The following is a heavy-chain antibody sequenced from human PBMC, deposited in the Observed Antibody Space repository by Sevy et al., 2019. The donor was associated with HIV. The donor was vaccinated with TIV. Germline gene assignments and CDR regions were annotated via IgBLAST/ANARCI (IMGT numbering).Heavy chain of an antibody. Sequence: GGSLGRSCAASGFTFSSYWMSWVRQAPGKGLEWVANIKQDGSEKYYVDSVKGRFTISRDNAKNSLYLQMNSLRAEDTAVSYCGNANGKRYCSGGSCYSFYYFDYWGQGTLVTVSS. D-gene: IGHD2-15*01. J-gene: IGHJ4*02. CDR3: GNANGKRYCSGGSCYSFYYFDY. CDR2: IKQDGSEK. V-gene: IGHV3-7*01. CDR1: GFTFSSYW.